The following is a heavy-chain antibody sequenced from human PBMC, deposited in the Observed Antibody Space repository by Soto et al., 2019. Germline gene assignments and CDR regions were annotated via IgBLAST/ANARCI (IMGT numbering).Heavy chain of an antibody. V-gene: IGHV1-69*06. CDR1: GGTFSSYA. D-gene: IGHD3-9*01. J-gene: IGHJ6*02. CDR2: IIPIFGTA. CDR3: ARDSEYYDILTGYDEKRNYYYYGMDV. Sequence: SVKVSCKASGGTFSSYAISWVRQAPGQGLEWMGGIIPIFGTANYAQKFQGRVTITADKSTSTAYMELSSLRSEDTAVYYCARDSEYYDILTGYDEKRNYYYYGMDVWG.